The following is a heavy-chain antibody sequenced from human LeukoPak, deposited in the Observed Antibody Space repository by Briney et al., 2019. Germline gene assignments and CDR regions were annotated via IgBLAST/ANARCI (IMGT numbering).Heavy chain of an antibody. J-gene: IGHJ5*02. CDR1: GGSISSGSYY. CDR2: INHSGST. CDR3: ARVGIAVAGPVPTPAWFDP. V-gene: IGHV4-39*07. Sequence: PSETLSLTCTVSGGSISSGSYYWSWIRQPPGKGLEWIGEINHSGSTNYNPSLKSRVTISVDTSKNQFSLKLSSVTAADTAVYYCARVGIAVAGPVPTPAWFDPWGQGTLVTVSS. D-gene: IGHD6-19*01.